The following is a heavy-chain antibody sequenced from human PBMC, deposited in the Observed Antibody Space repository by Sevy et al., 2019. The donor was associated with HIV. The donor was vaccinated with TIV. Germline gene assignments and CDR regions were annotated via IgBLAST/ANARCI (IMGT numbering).Heavy chain of an antibody. Sequence: GGSLRLSCAASGFTFSTYAMHWVRQAPGKGLEWVAVISYDGSINYYADSVKGRFTISRDNSKNTLYLQMNSLRAEDTAVFYCARDKDSSSWTLDYWGQGTLVTVSS. CDR2: ISYDGSIN. CDR1: GFTFSTYA. J-gene: IGHJ4*02. D-gene: IGHD6-13*01. CDR3: ARDKDSSSWTLDY. V-gene: IGHV3-30-3*01.